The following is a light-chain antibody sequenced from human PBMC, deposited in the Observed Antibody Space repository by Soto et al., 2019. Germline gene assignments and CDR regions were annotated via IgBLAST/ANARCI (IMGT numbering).Light chain of an antibody. Sequence: EKVMTQSQATLSVSPGEGATLSCRASQNINNNLAWSQQKPGQAPRLLIYGASTRATGIPPRFSGSGSGTEFTLTISSLQSEDFAVYYCQQYHDWPPWTFGQGTKVEVK. CDR1: QNINNN. CDR3: QQYHDWPPWT. J-gene: IGKJ1*01. CDR2: GAS. V-gene: IGKV3-15*01.